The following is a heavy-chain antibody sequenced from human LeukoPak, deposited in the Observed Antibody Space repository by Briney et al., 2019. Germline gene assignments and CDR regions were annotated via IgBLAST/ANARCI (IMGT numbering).Heavy chain of an antibody. D-gene: IGHD3-10*01. V-gene: IGHV3-30*02. Sequence: GSLRLSCAASGFTFSSYGMHWVLQAPGKVLEWVAFIRYDGSNKYYADSVKGRFTISRDNSKNTLYLQMNSLRDEDTAVYYCAKELHYYYGSGSYYNGGYYYYMDVWGKGTTVTISS. CDR3: AKELHYYYGSGSYYNGGYYYYMDV. CDR1: GFTFSSYG. J-gene: IGHJ6*03. CDR2: IRYDGSNK.